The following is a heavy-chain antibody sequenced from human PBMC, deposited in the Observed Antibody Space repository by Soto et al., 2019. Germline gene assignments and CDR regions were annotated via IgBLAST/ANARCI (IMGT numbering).Heavy chain of an antibody. V-gene: IGHV3-9*01. D-gene: IGHD4-4*01. J-gene: IGHJ4*02. CDR1: GFTFSNYA. CDR3: AKDKLYSNDEYYFDH. Sequence: EVQLVESGGGLVQPGRSLSLSCAASGFTFSNYAMHWVRQAPGKGLEWVSGIRWNSGTIGYADSEKGRFTISRDNAKNSLYLQMNSLRAEDTALYYCAKDKLYSNDEYYFDHWGKGTLVTVSS. CDR2: IRWNSGTI.